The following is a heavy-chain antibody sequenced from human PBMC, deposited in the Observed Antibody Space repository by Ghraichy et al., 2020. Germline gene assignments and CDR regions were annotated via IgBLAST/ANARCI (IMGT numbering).Heavy chain of an antibody. V-gene: IGHV3-21*01. J-gene: IGHJ4*02. CDR2: ISSSSSYI. CDR3: ARHPRRDYYDSSGYVYYFDY. CDR1: GFTFSSYS. Sequence: LSLTCAASGFTFSSYSMNWVRQAPGKGLEWVSSISSSSSYIYYADSVKGRFTISRDNAKNSLYLQMNSLRAEDTAVYYCARHPRRDYYDSSGYVYYFDYWGQGTLVTVSS. D-gene: IGHD3-22*01.